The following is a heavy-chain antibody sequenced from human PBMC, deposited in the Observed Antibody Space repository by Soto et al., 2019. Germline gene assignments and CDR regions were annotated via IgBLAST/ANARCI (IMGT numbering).Heavy chain of an antibody. CDR3: ARDFGYCSSTSCYTAFDY. CDR2: INPNSGGT. J-gene: IGHJ4*02. V-gene: IGHV1-2*04. Sequence: ASVKVSCKASGYTFTGYYMHWVRQAPGQGLEWMGWINPNSGGTNYAQKFQGWVTMTRDTSISTAYMELSRLRSDDTAEYYCARDFGYCSSTSCYTAFDYWGQGTLVTVS. D-gene: IGHD2-2*02. CDR1: GYTFTGYY.